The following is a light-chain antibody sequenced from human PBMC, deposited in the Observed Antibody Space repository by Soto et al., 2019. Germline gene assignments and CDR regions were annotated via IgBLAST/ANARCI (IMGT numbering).Light chain of an antibody. J-gene: IGKJ1*01. Sequence: DIQVTQSPPSLSASVGDRVTITCRASRDIDNSLAWYQQVPGKAPKLLIYAASTLQSGVPSRFRGSGSGTSFILTITSLQPEDVATYYCQKYKKAPCIFGQGTKVEV. V-gene: IGKV1-27*01. CDR1: RDIDNS. CDR2: AAS. CDR3: QKYKKAPCI.